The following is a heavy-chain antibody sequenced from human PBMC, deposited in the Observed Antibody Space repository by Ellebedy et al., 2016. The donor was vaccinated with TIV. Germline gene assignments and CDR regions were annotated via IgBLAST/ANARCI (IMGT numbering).Heavy chain of an antibody. Sequence: ASVKVSCKTSGYTFTGYYIHWVRQAPGQRLEWMGRVIPILGIANYAHKFQDRVTITADKSTSTAYMELSSLRSEDTAVYYCARDRKGETADGAYYYYGMDVWGQGTAVTVSS. CDR3: ARDRKGETADGAYYYYGMDV. CDR2: VIPILGIA. V-gene: IGHV1-69*04. CDR1: GYTFTGYY. J-gene: IGHJ6*02. D-gene: IGHD1-14*01.